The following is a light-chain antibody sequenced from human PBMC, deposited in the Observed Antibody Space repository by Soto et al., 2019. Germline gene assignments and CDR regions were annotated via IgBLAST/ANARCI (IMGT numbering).Light chain of an antibody. J-gene: IGLJ1*01. Sequence: QFVLTQPPSVLGSPGQPITISSTGTSSEVGFYNFVSWSQQHPGKAPKLIIYEVSNRPSGVSNRFSASKSGNTASLTISGLQAEDEADYHCSSYSGSTAFYVFGTGTRSPS. CDR1: SSEVGFYNF. CDR2: EVS. V-gene: IGLV2-23*02. CDR3: SSYSGSTAFYV.